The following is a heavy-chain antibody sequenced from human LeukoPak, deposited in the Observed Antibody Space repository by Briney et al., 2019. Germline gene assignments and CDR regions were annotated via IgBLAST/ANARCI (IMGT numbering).Heavy chain of an antibody. J-gene: IGHJ4*02. CDR2: IYSGGST. D-gene: IGHD3-10*01. V-gene: IGHV3-66*01. Sequence: GGSLRLSCAASGFNVSTTYMSWVRQAPGKGLEWVSVIYSGGSTYYADSVKGRFTISRDNSKNTLYLQMNSLRAEDTAVYYCARDVGWFGDLAGYWGQGILVTVSS. CDR3: ARDVGWFGDLAGY. CDR1: GFNVSTTY.